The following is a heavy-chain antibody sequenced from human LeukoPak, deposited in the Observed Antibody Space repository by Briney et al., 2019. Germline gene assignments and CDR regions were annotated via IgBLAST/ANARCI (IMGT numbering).Heavy chain of an antibody. CDR2: IKQDGSEI. J-gene: IGHJ4*02. CDR3: ARARGYYDSSGYLPGY. V-gene: IGHV3-7*03. CDR1: GFTMRNHW. D-gene: IGHD3-22*01. Sequence: GGSLRLSCAASGFTMRNHWMSWVRQAPGKGLEWVADIKQDGSEIHYVDSVKGRFTISRDNAKNSLYLQMNSLRVEDTAVYYCARARGYYDSSGYLPGYWGQGTLVTVSS.